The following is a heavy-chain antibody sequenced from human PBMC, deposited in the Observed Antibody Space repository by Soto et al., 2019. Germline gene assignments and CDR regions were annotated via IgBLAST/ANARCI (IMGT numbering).Heavy chain of an antibody. J-gene: IGHJ4*02. Sequence: GASVKVSCKASGGTFSSYAISWVRQAPGQGLEWMGGIIPIFGTANYAQKFQGRVTITADESTSTAYMELSSLRSEDTAVYYCARGLYYYDSRGYFAYWGQGTLVTVSS. CDR3: ARGLYYYDSRGYFAY. D-gene: IGHD3-22*01. V-gene: IGHV1-69*13. CDR2: IIPIFGTA. CDR1: GGTFSSYA.